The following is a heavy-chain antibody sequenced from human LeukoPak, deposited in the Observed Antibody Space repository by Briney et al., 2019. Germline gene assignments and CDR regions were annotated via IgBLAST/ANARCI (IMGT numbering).Heavy chain of an antibody. Sequence: GESLRLSCAASGFTFGNYAMGWVRQAQGKGLEWVSSISPAGGRTNYADSVQGRFTLSRDNSKNTMYLEMNSLTAGDTAIYYCAKDSFTGLTFFDQWGQGILVTVSS. J-gene: IGHJ4*02. CDR3: AKDSFTGLTFFDQ. V-gene: IGHV3-23*01. CDR2: ISPAGGRT. CDR1: GFTFGNYA. D-gene: IGHD3-9*01.